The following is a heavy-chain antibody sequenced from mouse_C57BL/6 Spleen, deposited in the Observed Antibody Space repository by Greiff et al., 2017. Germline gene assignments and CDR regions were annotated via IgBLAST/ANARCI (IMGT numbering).Heavy chain of an antibody. V-gene: IGHV1-85*01. J-gene: IGHJ4*01. D-gene: IGHD1-1*01. CDR1: GYTFTSYD. CDR2: IYPRDGST. CDR3: ARERVYYGSSYDYAMDY. Sequence: VQLQQSGPELVKPGASVKLSCKASGYTFTSYDINWVKQRPGQGLEWIGWIYPRDGSTKDNEKFKGKATLTVDTSSSTAYMELHSLTSEDSAVYFCARERVYYGSSYDYAMDYWGQGTSVTVSS.